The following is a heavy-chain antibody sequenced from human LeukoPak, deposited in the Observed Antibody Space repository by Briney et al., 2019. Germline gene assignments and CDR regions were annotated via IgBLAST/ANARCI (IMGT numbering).Heavy chain of an antibody. Sequence: PSETLSLTCAVYGGSFSGYYWSWIRQPPGKGLEWIGEINHSGSTNYNPSLKSRVTISVDTSKNQFSLKLSSVTAADTAVYYCARGQVYSSGWYSNLKYFQDWGQGTLVTVSS. CDR2: INHSGST. CDR1: GGSFSGYY. D-gene: IGHD6-19*01. J-gene: IGHJ1*01. V-gene: IGHV4-34*01. CDR3: ARGQVYSSGWYSNLKYFQD.